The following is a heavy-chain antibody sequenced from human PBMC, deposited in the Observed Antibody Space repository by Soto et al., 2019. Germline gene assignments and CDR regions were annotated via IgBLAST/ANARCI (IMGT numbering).Heavy chain of an antibody. V-gene: IGHV3-30*18. CDR2: MSYDGSK. CDR3: AKDFTTWFGDYFYYYYGMDV. Sequence: PGGSLRLSCAAAGFTFSSYGMHWVRQAPGTGLEWVAVMSYDGSKYYADTVKGRFTISRDNSKNTLYLQINSLRPEDTAVYYCAKDFTTWFGDYFYYYYGMDVWGQGTTVTVSS. J-gene: IGHJ6*02. CDR1: GFTFSSYG. D-gene: IGHD4-17*01.